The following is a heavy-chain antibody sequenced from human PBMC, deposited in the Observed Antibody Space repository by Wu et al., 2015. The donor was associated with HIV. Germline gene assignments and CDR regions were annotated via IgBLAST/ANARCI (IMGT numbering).Heavy chain of an antibody. CDR2: LYRTGST. Sequence: QVQLQESGPGLVKPSETLSLTCVVSGTSVSSDYYWGWIRQTPGKGLEWIGTLYRTGSTYYNPSLKSRVTISVDTSQNHFSLKLNSVTAADTAVYYCARHSGGWHSGXEYIQHWGQGTLVTVSS. CDR3: ARHSGGWHSGXEYIQH. D-gene: IGHD6-19*01. V-gene: IGHV4-38-2*01. J-gene: IGHJ1*01. CDR1: GTSVSSDYY.